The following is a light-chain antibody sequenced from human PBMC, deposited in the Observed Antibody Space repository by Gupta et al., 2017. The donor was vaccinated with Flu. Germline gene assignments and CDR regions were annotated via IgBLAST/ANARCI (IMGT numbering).Light chain of an antibody. CDR3: QQYDCNPWIS. CDR2: WAS. Sequence: DIVMTQSPYSLAVSLGERATINCKSSQSVLYSSNNKNYLDWYQQNPGQPPKLLIYWASTLESVLPDLSSASWYGPDSPLTMSMRKAVDVTVYYCQQYDCNPWISFGPGTRMEIK. V-gene: IGKV4-1*01. CDR1: QSVLYSSNNKNY. J-gene: IGKJ5*01.